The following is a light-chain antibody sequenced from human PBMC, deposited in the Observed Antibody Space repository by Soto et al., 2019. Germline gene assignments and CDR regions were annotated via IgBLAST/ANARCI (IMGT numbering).Light chain of an antibody. CDR2: KAS. CDR3: QQYYSSPYT. J-gene: IGKJ2*01. Sequence: DIQMTQSPSTLSASVGDRVTITCRASQSISNWLAWYQQKPGKAPKVLIGKASSLESGVPSRFSGSGSGTEFTLTISSLQPDDFATYYCQQYYSSPYTFGQGTKLEIK. CDR1: QSISNW. V-gene: IGKV1-5*03.